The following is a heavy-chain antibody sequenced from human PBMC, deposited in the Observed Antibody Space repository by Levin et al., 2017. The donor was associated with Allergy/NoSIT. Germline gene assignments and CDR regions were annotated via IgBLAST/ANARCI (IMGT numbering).Heavy chain of an antibody. CDR1: GFTFSDYY. V-gene: IGHV3-11*01. J-gene: IGHJ6*02. CDR3: ARELLQFLEWTHAGMDV. Sequence: GGSLRLSCAASGFTFSDYYMSWIRQAPGKGLEWVSYISSSGSTIYYADSVKGRFTISRDNAKNSLYLQMNSLRAEDTAVYYCARELLQFLEWTHAGMDVWGQGTTVTVSS. D-gene: IGHD3-3*01. CDR2: ISSSGSTI.